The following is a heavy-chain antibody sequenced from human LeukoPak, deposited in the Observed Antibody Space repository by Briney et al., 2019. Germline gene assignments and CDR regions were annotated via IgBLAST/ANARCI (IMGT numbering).Heavy chain of an antibody. CDR1: GYTFTSYG. CDR3: ARVSHPLRYFDWLSQRKNYFDY. CDR2: ISACNGNT. V-gene: IGHV1-18*01. D-gene: IGHD3-9*01. Sequence: ASVKVSCTASGYTFTSYGISWVRQAPGQGLEWMGWISACNGNTNYAQKLQGRVTMTTDTSTSTAYMELRSLRSDDTAVYYCARVSHPLRYFDWLSQRKNYFDYWGQGTLVTVSS. J-gene: IGHJ4*02.